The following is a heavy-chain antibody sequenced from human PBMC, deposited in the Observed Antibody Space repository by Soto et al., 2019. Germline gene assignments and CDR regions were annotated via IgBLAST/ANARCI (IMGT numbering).Heavy chain of an antibody. CDR3: ARSDGTGGNCTPYYHYGMDL. Sequence: QEQLVESGGGVVQPGRSLRLSCAASGFTFNTYGMHWVRQIPGKGLQWVAILWYDGSIKYYADSVKGRFTISRDNSKNTLYLLMDSLRDEDTGVYYCARSDGTGGNCTPYYHYGMDLWGQGTTVTVSS. CDR1: GFTFNTYG. J-gene: IGHJ6*02. V-gene: IGHV3-33*01. CDR2: LWYDGSIK. D-gene: IGHD2-15*01.